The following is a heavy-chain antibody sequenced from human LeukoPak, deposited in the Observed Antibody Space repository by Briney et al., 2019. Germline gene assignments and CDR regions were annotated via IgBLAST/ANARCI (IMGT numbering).Heavy chain of an antibody. J-gene: IGHJ4*02. CDR3: ARGIMITFGGVIVPHDY. D-gene: IGHD3-16*02. Sequence: ASVKVSCKASGYTFTGYYMHWVRQAPGQGLEWMGIINPSGGSTSYAQKFQGRVTMTRDMATSTVYMELSSLRSEDTAVYYCARGIMITFGGVIVPHDYWGQGTLVTVSS. CDR2: INPSGGST. CDR1: GYTFTGYY. V-gene: IGHV1-46*01.